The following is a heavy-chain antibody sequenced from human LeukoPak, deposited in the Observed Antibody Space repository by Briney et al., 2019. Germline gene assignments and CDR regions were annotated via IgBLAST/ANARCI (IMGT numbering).Heavy chain of an antibody. J-gene: IGHJ4*02. CDR3: ARLDFRSGYPQY. CDR1: GFTFSDYW. D-gene: IGHD3-3*01. V-gene: IGHV3-7*01. Sequence: GGSLRLSCAASGFTFSDYWMSWVRQAPGKGLEWVANIKQDGSEKKYVDSVRDRFTISGDNAKNSLSLQMNSLRGEDTAVYYCARLDFRSGYPQYWGQGTLVTVSS. CDR2: IKQDGSEK.